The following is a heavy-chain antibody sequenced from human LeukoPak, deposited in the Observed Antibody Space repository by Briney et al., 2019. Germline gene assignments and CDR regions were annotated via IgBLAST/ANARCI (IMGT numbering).Heavy chain of an antibody. J-gene: IGHJ4*02. CDR2: FDPEDGET. Sequence: ASVTVSCKVSGYTLTELSMHWVRQAPGKGLEWMGGFDPEDGETIYAQKFQGRVTMTEDTSTDTAYMELSSLRSEDTAVYYCATARGSSSWYLHFDYWGQGTLVTVSS. D-gene: IGHD6-13*01. CDR3: ATARGSSSWYLHFDY. V-gene: IGHV1-24*01. CDR1: GYTLTELS.